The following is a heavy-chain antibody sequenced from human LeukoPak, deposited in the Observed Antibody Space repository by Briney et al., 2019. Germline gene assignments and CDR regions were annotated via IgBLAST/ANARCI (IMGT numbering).Heavy chain of an antibody. CDR2: IKQDGSEK. Sequence: GGSLRLSCAASGFTFSSYWMSRVRQAPGKGLEWVANIKQDGSEKYYVDSVKGRFTISRDNAKNSLYLQMNSLRAEDTAVYYCARDPSVEWLSHFDYWGQGTLVTVSS. CDR1: GFTFSSYW. CDR3: ARDPSVEWLSHFDY. J-gene: IGHJ4*02. D-gene: IGHD3-3*01. V-gene: IGHV3-7*01.